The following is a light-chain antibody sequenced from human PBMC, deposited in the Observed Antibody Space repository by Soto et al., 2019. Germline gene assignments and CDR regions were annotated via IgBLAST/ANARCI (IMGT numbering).Light chain of an antibody. CDR2: EVS. V-gene: IGLV2-14*01. J-gene: IGLJ1*01. Sequence: QSALTQPASVSGSPGQSITISCTGTSSDVGGYNYVSWYQQHPGKAPKLMIYEVSNRPSGVSNRFSGSKSGNTASLTISGLQAEDEADYYCSSYTSSSTPYVVGTGTKGTVL. CDR3: SSYTSSSTPYV. CDR1: SSDVGGYNY.